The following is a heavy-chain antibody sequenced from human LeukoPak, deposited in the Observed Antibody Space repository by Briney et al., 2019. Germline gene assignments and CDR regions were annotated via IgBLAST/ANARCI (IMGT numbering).Heavy chain of an antibody. J-gene: IGHJ4*02. V-gene: IGHV4-39*01. Sequence: SETLSLTCTVSGGSISSGSNYWGWIRQPPGKGLEWIGSIYYSGSTYYNPSLKSRVTISVDTSKNQFSLKLNSVTAADTAVYYCARPFRKGYTYGYLYWGQGTLVTVSS. CDR1: GGSISSGSNY. CDR3: ARPFRKGYTYGYLY. D-gene: IGHD5-18*01. CDR2: IYYSGST.